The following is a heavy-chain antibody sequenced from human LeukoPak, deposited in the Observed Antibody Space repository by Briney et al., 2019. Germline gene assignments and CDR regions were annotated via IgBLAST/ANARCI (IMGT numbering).Heavy chain of an antibody. CDR2: IIPILGIA. CDR1: GGTFSSYT. J-gene: IGHJ5*02. CDR3: AVYCSSTSCFRFDP. Sequence: GASVKVSCMASGGTFSSYTISWVRQAPGQGLEWMGRIIPILGIANYAQKFQGRVTITADKSTSTAYMELSSLRSEDTAVYYCAVYCSSTSCFRFDPWGQGTLVTVSS. V-gene: IGHV1-69*02. D-gene: IGHD2-2*01.